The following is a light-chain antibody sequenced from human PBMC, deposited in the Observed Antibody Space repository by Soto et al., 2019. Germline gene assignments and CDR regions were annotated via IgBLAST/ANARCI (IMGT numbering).Light chain of an antibody. CDR2: EVS. Sequence: QSVLTQPASVSGSPGQSITISCTGSSSDVGGYDYVSWYQQHPGKAPKLMIYEVSNRPSGVSNRFSGSKSGNTASLTISGLQAEDEADYYCCSYTGSLTLLFGGGTKPPS. CDR3: CSYTGSLTLL. J-gene: IGLJ2*01. V-gene: IGLV2-14*01. CDR1: SSDVGGYDY.